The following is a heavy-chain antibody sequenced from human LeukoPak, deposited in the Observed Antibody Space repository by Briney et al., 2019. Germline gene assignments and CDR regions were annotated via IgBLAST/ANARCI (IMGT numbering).Heavy chain of an antibody. D-gene: IGHD6-19*01. J-gene: IGHJ4*02. V-gene: IGHV3-43*02. CDR2: ISGDGGST. CDR1: GFIFDNYA. Sequence: GGSPRLSCAAPGFIFDNYAVHWVRQAPGKGLEWVSLISGDGGSTFYADSVRGRFTISRDNTRKSLSLQMSSLRSEDTALYYCARESETNGWYDYWGQGTLVTVSS. CDR3: ARESETNGWYDY.